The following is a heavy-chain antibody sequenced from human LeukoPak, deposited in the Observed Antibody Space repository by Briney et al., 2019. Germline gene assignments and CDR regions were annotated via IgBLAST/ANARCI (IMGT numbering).Heavy chain of an antibody. CDR3: ARVQMVRGVITRATY. Sequence: GASVKVSCKASGYTFTSYGISWVRQAPGQGLEWMGWISAYNGNTNYAQKLQGRVTMTTDTSTSTAYMELRSLRSDDTAVYYCARVQMVRGVITRATYWGQGTLVTVSS. CDR2: ISAYNGNT. J-gene: IGHJ4*02. D-gene: IGHD3-10*01. V-gene: IGHV1-18*01. CDR1: GYTFTSYG.